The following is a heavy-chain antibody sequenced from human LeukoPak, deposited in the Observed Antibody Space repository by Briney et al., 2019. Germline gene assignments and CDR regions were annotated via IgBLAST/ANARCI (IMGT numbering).Heavy chain of an antibody. J-gene: IGHJ4*02. V-gene: IGHV1-18*01. D-gene: IGHD5-24*01. Sequence: ASVKASCKASGYTFTSYGISWVRQAPGQGLEWMGWMSAYNNNTNYAQKLQGRVTMTTDTSTSTAYMELRSLRSDDTAVYYCARDRDGYNGYTDWGQGTLVTVSS. CDR2: MSAYNNNT. CDR3: ARDRDGYNGYTD. CDR1: GYTFTSYG.